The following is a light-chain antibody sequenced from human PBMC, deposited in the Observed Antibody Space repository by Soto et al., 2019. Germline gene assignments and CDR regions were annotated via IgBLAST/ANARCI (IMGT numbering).Light chain of an antibody. Sequence: QTVVTQEPSFSVSPGGTVTITCGLSSGSVSPSYYPCWYPQTPGQAPRTLIYSTSTRSSGVPDRFSGSILGNKAALTITGAQADDESDYYCVLYMGSGVGVFGGGTQLTVL. CDR2: STS. CDR1: SGSVSPSYY. V-gene: IGLV8-61*01. J-gene: IGLJ3*02. CDR3: VLYMGSGVGV.